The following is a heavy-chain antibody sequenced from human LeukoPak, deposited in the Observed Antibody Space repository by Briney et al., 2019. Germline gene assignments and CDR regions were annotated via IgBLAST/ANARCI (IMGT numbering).Heavy chain of an antibody. Sequence: ASVKVSCKASGYTFTSYDINWVRQATGQGLEWMGRINPNSGGTNYAQKFQGRVTMTRDTSISTAYMELSRLRSDDTAVYYCARDFYAGWLFEYFQHWGQGTLVTVSS. CDR1: GYTFTSYD. J-gene: IGHJ1*01. D-gene: IGHD3-22*01. CDR2: INPNSGGT. V-gene: IGHV1-2*06. CDR3: ARDFYAGWLFEYFQH.